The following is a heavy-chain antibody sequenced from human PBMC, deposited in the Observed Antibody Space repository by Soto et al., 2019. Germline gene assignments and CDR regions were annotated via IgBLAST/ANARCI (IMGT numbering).Heavy chain of an antibody. Sequence: ASVKVACKTSGYTFTIDGITWVRQAPGQGLEWMGWVSSYNDKTNYAQKFQGRFTISRDNSKNTLYLQMNSLRAEDTAVYSCASPDYDSSGYLDYWGQGILVSVSS. V-gene: IGHV1-18*01. J-gene: IGHJ4*02. CDR2: VSSYNDKT. CDR3: ASPDYDSSGYLDY. CDR1: GYTFTIDG. D-gene: IGHD3-22*01.